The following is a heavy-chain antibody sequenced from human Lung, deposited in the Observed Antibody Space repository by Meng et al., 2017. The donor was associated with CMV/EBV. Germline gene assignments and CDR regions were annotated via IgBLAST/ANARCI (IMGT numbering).Heavy chain of an antibody. CDR1: GFTVSSNY. V-gene: IGHV3-53*01. J-gene: IGHJ6*01. Sequence: GGSXRLXCAASGFTVSSNYMSWVRQAPGKGLEWVSVIYSGGSTYYADSVKGRFTISRDNSKNTLYLQMYSLRADDTAVYHCSKAQFGRYFDGRDGMDVWGQGTTVTVSS. CDR2: IYSGGST. CDR3: SKAQFGRYFDGRDGMDV. D-gene: IGHD3-9*01.